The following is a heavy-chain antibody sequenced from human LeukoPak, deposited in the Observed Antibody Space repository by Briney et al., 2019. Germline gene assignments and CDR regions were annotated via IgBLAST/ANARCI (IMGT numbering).Heavy chain of an antibody. CDR3: ARAPGYCSSTSCYTFPNYYYGMDG. Sequence: KDGESLKISCKGSGYSFTSYWIGWVRQMPGKGLEWMGIIYPGDSDTRYSPSFQGQVTISADKSISTAYLQWSSLKASDTAMYYCARAPGYCSSTSCYTFPNYYYGMDGWGQGTTVPSP. J-gene: IGHJ6*02. CDR2: IYPGDSDT. CDR1: GYSFTSYW. V-gene: IGHV5-51*01. D-gene: IGHD2-2*02.